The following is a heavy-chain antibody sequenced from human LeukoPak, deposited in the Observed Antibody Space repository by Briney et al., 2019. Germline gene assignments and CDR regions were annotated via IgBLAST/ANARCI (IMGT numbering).Heavy chain of an antibody. CDR1: GGSFSGYY. D-gene: IGHD3-10*01. CDR3: ARGRRLYGSGSYYRPNWFDP. V-gene: IGHV4-34*01. J-gene: IGHJ5*02. Sequence: PSETLSLTCAVYGGSFSGYYWSWIRQPPGKGLEWIGEINHSGSTNYNPYLKSRVTISVDTSKNQFALKLSSVTAADTAVYYCARGRRLYGSGSYYRPNWFDPWGQGTLVTVSS. CDR2: INHSGST.